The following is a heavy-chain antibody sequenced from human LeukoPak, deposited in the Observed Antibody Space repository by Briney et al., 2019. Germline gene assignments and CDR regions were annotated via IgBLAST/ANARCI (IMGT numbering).Heavy chain of an antibody. CDR2: IYHSGST. Sequence: SGTLSLTCAVSGGSISSSNWWSWVRQPPGKGLEWIGEIYHSGSTNYNPSLKSRVTISVDKSKNQFSLKLSSVTAADTAVYYCARDPTPYDILTGYYNDAFDIWGQGTMVTVSS. CDR3: ARDPTPYDILTGYYNDAFDI. J-gene: IGHJ3*02. D-gene: IGHD3-9*01. CDR1: GGSISSSNW. V-gene: IGHV4-4*02.